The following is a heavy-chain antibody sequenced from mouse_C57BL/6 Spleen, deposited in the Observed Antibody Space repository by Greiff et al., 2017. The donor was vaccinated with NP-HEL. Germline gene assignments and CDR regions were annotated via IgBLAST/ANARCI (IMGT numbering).Heavy chain of an antibody. Sequence: QVQLQQPGAELVKPGASVKLSCKASGYTFTSYWMHWVKQRPGQGLEWIGMIHPNSGSTNYNEKFKSKATLTVDKSSSTAYMQLSSLTSEDSAVYYCARPLGSSPHYYAMDYWGQGTSVTVSS. V-gene: IGHV1-64*01. CDR2: IHPNSGST. J-gene: IGHJ4*01. CDR1: GYTFTSYW. CDR3: ARPLGSSPHYYAMDY. D-gene: IGHD1-1*01.